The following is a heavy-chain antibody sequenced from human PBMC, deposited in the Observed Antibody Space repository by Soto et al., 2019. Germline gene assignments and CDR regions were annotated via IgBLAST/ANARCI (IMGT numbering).Heavy chain of an antibody. Sequence: QDQLVQSGVEVKKPGASVKVSCKASGYSFTNYGITWVRQAPGQGLEWMGWISAYNGNTNYAQKFQGRVTMTTDASSTTAYLELRSLTSDDTAVYYCARDRGVAPPVAGNTHYYYYMGVWGKGTTVTVCS. CDR3: ARDRGVAPPVAGNTHYYYYMGV. D-gene: IGHD6-19*01. V-gene: IGHV1-18*01. CDR2: ISAYNGNT. J-gene: IGHJ6*03. CDR1: GYSFTNYG.